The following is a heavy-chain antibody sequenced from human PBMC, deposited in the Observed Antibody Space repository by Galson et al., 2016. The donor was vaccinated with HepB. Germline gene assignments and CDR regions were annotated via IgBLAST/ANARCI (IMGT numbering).Heavy chain of an antibody. Sequence: SLRLSCAASGFTFSSYAMSWVRQAPGEGLEWVSVISAASNTYYTDSVKGRFTISRDNSKTTLYLEMNSLRVEDTAVYFCAKSSSGATPRPNFDYWGQGTLVTVSS. CDR1: GFTFSSYA. D-gene: IGHD1-26*01. J-gene: IGHJ4*02. CDR2: ISAASNT. CDR3: AKSSSGATPRPNFDY. V-gene: IGHV3-23*01.